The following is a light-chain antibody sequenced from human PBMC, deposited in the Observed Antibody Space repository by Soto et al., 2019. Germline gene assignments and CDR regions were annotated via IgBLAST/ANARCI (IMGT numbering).Light chain of an antibody. CDR1: QSIRSY. CDR3: LQQDCYPRT. V-gene: IGKV1-39*01. CDR2: AAS. Sequence: DIKMTQSQSFGLATHGPRVTITCRASQSIRSYLNWYQQKPGKAPKLRIYAASSLQSGGPSRFGGSGSGTDFTLTISCLQGEDCATYDCLQQDCYPRTFGQGTKVDIK. J-gene: IGKJ1*01.